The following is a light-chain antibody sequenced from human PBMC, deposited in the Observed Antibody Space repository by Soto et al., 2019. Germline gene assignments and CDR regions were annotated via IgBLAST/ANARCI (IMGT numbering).Light chain of an antibody. J-gene: IGKJ1*01. V-gene: IGKV3-20*01. CDR1: QTVSSNY. Sequence: EIVLTQSPGTLSFSPGERATLSCRASQTVSSNYLAWYQQKPGLAPRLLIYGASSRATGIPDRFSGSGSGTDFTLTISRLEPEDFAVYYCQQYSDSPTFGQGTKVEIK. CDR2: GAS. CDR3: QQYSDSPT.